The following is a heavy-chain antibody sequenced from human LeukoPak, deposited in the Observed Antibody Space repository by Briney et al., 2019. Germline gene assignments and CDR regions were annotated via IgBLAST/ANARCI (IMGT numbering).Heavy chain of an antibody. CDR2: INPNSGGT. CDR1: GYTFTGYY. CDR3: ARDCSVAVAGTKGVLSY. J-gene: IGHJ4*02. D-gene: IGHD6-19*01. V-gene: IGHV1-2*06. Sequence: ASVKVSCKASGYTFTGYYMHWVRQAPGQGLECMGRINPNSGGTNYAQKFQGRVTMTRDTSISTAYMELSRLRSDDTAVYYCARDCSVAVAGTKGVLSYWGQGTLVTVSS.